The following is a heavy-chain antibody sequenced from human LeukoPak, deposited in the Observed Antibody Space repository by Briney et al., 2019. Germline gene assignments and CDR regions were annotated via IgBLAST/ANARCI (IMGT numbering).Heavy chain of an antibody. Sequence: QTGGSLRLSCATSGFTFSSYWMHWVRQAPGKGLVWVSRINSDGSSTSYADFVKGRFTISRDNAKNTLYLQMNSLRAEDTAVYYCANGNRCTSPNCLGYYYFYMGVWGKGTTVTVSS. CDR3: ANGNRCTSPNCLGYYYFYMGV. D-gene: IGHD2-8*01. J-gene: IGHJ6*03. CDR2: INSDGSST. V-gene: IGHV3-74*01. CDR1: GFTFSSYW.